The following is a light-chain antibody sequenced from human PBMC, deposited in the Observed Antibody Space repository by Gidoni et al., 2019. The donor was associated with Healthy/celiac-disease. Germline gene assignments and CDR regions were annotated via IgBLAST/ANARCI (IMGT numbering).Light chain of an antibody. J-gene: IGKJ5*01. Sequence: SVLTQSPGTLSLSPGERATLSCRASKSVSSSYLAWYQQKPGQAPRLRIYGASRRATGIPDRFRGSGSGPDFTLTISRLEPEYFAVYYCQQYGSAPITFGQGTRLEMK. CDR1: KSVSSSY. CDR3: QQYGSAPIT. CDR2: GAS. V-gene: IGKV3-20*01.